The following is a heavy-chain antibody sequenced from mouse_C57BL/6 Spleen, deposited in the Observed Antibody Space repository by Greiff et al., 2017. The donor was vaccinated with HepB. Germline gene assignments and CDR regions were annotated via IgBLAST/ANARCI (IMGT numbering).Heavy chain of an antibody. Sequence: EVHLVESEGGLVQPGSSMKLSCTASGFTFSDYYMAWVRQVPEKGLEWVANINYDGSSTYYLDSLKSRFIISRDNAKNILYLQMSSLKSEDTATYYCARDSGDGDYSFDYWGQGTTLTVSS. D-gene: IGHD2-13*01. V-gene: IGHV5-16*01. CDR3: ARDSGDGDYSFDY. J-gene: IGHJ2*01. CDR1: GFTFSDYY. CDR2: INYDGSST.